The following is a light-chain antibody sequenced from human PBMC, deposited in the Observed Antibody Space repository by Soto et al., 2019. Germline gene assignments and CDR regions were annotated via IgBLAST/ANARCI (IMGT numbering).Light chain of an antibody. CDR1: RSVLYKSNNKNH. V-gene: IGKV4-1*01. CDR3: QQRNNWPWT. CDR2: WAS. Sequence: DIVMTQSPDSLAVSLGERATMNCKCSRSVLYKSNNKNHLAWYQQKPGQPPQLIIYWASTRESGVPERFSGSGSGTDFTLTISGLEPEDFAVYYCQQRNNWPWTFGQGTKVDIK. J-gene: IGKJ1*01.